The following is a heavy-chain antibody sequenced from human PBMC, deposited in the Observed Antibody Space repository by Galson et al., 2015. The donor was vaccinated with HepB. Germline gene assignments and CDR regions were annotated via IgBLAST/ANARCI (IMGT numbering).Heavy chain of an antibody. Sequence: SVKVSCKASGGTLSSYAISWVRQAPGQGLEWMGGIIPIFGTANYAQKFQGRVTITADGSTSTAYMELSSLRSEDTAVYYCARGRLNRGMRGRRVYYYGMDVWGQGTTVTVSS. CDR3: ARGRLNRGMRGRRVYYYGMDV. D-gene: IGHD3-16*01. CDR2: IIPIFGTA. CDR1: GGTLSSYA. J-gene: IGHJ6*02. V-gene: IGHV1-69*13.